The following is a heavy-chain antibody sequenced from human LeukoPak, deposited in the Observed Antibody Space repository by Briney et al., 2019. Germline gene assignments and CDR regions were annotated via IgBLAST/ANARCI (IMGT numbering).Heavy chain of an antibody. D-gene: IGHD3-10*01. V-gene: IGHV1-69*05. CDR3: ARAYYYGSGSSGAFDY. Sequence: SVKVSCKASGGTFGSYAISWVRQAPGQGLEWMGGIIPIFGTANYAQKFQGRVTITTDESTSTAYMELSSLRSEDTAVYYCARAYYYGSGSSGAFDYWGQGTLVTVSS. CDR1: GGTFGSYA. CDR2: IIPIFGTA. J-gene: IGHJ4*02.